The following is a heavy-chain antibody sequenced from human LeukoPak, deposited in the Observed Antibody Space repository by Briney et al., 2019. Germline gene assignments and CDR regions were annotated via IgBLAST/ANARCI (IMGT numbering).Heavy chain of an antibody. CDR2: IYHTGSA. Sequence: PSETLSLTCVVSGYSISSGYQWAWIRQSPGKGLEWIGSIYHTGSAHYNPSLQSRVTISVDTSNNQISLRLNSVTAADTAVYYCARDPRWLTPDCTSTSCYENYFDPWGQGTLVTVSS. CDR1: GYSISSGYQ. D-gene: IGHD2-2*01. CDR3: ARDPRWLTPDCTSTSCYENYFDP. J-gene: IGHJ5*02. V-gene: IGHV4-38-2*02.